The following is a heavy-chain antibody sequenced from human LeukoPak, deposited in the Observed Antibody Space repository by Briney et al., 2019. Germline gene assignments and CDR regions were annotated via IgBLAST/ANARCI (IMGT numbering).Heavy chain of an antibody. CDR1: GGSISGNSYY. CDR3: ASGTTDIVVVPATLRNYYFDY. Sequence: PSETLSLTCTVSGGSISGNSYYWGWIRQPPGKGLEWIGTIYYSGTTYYNPSLKSRVTILVDTSKNQFSLKLSSVTAADTAVYYCASGTTDIVVVPATLRNYYFDYWGQGTLVTVSS. CDR2: IYYSGTT. J-gene: IGHJ4*02. V-gene: IGHV4-39*07. D-gene: IGHD2-2*01.